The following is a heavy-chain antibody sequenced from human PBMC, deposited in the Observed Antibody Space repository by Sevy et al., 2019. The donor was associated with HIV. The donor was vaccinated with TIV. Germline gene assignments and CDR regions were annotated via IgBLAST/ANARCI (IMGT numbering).Heavy chain of an antibody. J-gene: IGHJ4*02. D-gene: IGHD4-17*01. V-gene: IGHV3-48*03. CDR1: GFTFSSYE. Sequence: GGSLRLSCVASGFTFSSYEMNWVRQAPGKGLEWVSYISNSGTSMYYSDSVKGRFTISRDNARNSLYLQMNSLRAEDTAVSYCARDLPPSATTVAHFYCWGQGTLVTVSS. CDR3: ARDLPPSATTVAHFYC. CDR2: ISNSGTSM.